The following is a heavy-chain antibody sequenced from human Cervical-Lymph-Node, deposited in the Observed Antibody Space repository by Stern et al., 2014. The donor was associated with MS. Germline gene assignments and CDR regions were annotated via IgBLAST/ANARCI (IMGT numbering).Heavy chain of an antibody. Sequence: QVTLKESGPTLVIPTQTLTLTCTFSGFSLTTNGVAVGWLRPPPGQAPEWLALIYWDDDTRYSPSLKSRLTITKDTSKNQVLLTMTNVEPVDTATYYCAHRDDWQLDFAYWGQGILVTVSS. CDR2: IYWDDDT. V-gene: IGHV2-5*02. CDR3: AHRDDWQLDFAY. J-gene: IGHJ4*02. CDR1: GFSLTTNGVA. D-gene: IGHD6-6*01.